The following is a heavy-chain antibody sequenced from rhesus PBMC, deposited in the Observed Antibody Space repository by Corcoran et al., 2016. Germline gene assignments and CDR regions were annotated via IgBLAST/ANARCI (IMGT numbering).Heavy chain of an antibody. Sequence: EVQLVESGGGLVQPGGSLRLSCAAPGFTSGNSDLIWIRQAPVKGLEWVSYISSGGSIYYSDSVKGRFTISRDNAKNTLYLQMSSLRVEDTAVYYCANTLEYCTGSGCYGLDSWGQGVVVTVSS. D-gene: IGHD2-21*01. CDR1: GFTSGNSD. CDR2: ISSGGSI. CDR3: ANTLEYCTGSGCYGLDS. V-gene: IGHV3S43*01. J-gene: IGHJ6*01.